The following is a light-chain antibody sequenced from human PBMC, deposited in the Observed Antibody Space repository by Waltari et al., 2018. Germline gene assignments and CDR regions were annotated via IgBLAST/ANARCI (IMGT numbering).Light chain of an antibody. CDR1: QSVSNF. V-gene: IGKV3-11*01. J-gene: IGKJ4*01. CDR3: QQRANWPPLT. CDR2: HAS. Sequence: EIVLTQSPATLAFSPGERATLSCRASQSVSNFLAWYQQKPGQAPRLLIYHASKRATDIPDRFSGRGSGTDFTLTISSLEPGDSAVYYCQQRANWPPLTFGGGTRVEI.